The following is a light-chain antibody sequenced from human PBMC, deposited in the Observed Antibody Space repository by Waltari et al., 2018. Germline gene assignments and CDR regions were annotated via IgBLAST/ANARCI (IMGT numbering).Light chain of an antibody. CDR3: QVWDTTGDHSGV. Sequence: SYVLTQPPSVSVAPGQTARITCGGNKIGSKSVHWYQQKPAQAPVLVVYDDSDRPSGIPERISGSNSGNTATLTISRVEAGDEADYYCQVWDTTGDHSGVFGGGTILTVL. V-gene: IGLV3-21*02. J-gene: IGLJ3*02. CDR1: KIGSKS. CDR2: DDS.